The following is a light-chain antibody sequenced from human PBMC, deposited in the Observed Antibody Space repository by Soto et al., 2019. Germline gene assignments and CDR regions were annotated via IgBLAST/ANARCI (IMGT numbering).Light chain of an antibody. Sequence: QSALTQPASVSGSPGQSITISCTGTSNDVGGYNYVSWYQQHPGKAPKLMIYEVFNRPSGVSDRFSGSKSGNTASLTISGITAEDDTDYYCSSYTSSSTYVFGSWTNVTV. CDR2: EVF. CDR3: SSYTSSSTYV. V-gene: IGLV2-14*01. J-gene: IGLJ1*01. CDR1: SNDVGGYNY.